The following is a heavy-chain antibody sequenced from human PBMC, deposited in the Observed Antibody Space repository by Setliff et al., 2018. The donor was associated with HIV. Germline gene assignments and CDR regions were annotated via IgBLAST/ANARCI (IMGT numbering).Heavy chain of an antibody. Sequence: GASVKVSCKASGYTFTNYDIYWLRQASGQGLEWMGWMNPNSGNTGYAQKFQGRVTIARNTSISTAFMELSSLRSEDTAVYYCAGFDHYGDYSRVGDAFDIWGQGTLVTVSS. CDR3: AGFDHYGDYSRVGDAFDI. CDR2: MNPNSGNT. CDR1: GYTFTNYD. J-gene: IGHJ3*02. V-gene: IGHV1-8*03. D-gene: IGHD4-17*01.